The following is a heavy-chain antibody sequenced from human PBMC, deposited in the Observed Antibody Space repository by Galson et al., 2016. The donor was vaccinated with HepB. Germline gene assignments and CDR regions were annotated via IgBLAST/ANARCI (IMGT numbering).Heavy chain of an antibody. Sequence: SLRLSCAASGFTFSNYDMHWVRQAPGKGLEWVALIWYDGSNKYYGDSVKGRFTISRGNSKNTLYLQMNSLRAEDTAVYYCARGKRYYDFWSGHEHDYWGQGTLVTVSS. CDR2: IWYDGSNK. CDR1: GFTFSNYD. J-gene: IGHJ4*02. CDR3: ARGKRYYDFWSGHEHDY. D-gene: IGHD3-3*01. V-gene: IGHV3-33*01.